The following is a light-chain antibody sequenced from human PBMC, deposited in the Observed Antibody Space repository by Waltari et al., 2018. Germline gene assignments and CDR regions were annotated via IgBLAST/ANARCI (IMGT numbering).Light chain of an antibody. CDR3: QQYDISPLT. Sequence: EIVLTQSPGTLSLSRGARATISCRASQTVRTTYLAWYQQKPGQAPTLLIYGASSRATGIPDRFSGSGSGTDFSLTISSLEPEDFAVYYCQQYDISPLTFGGGTKVEIK. CDR1: QTVRTTY. J-gene: IGKJ4*01. CDR2: GAS. V-gene: IGKV3-20*01.